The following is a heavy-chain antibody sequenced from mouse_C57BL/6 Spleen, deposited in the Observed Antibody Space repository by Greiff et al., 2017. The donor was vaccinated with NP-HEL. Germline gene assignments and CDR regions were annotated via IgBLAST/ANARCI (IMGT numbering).Heavy chain of an antibody. CDR1: GFTFSDYG. V-gene: IGHV5-17*01. CDR3: ASYYGIWFAY. J-gene: IGHJ3*01. CDR2: ISSGSSTI. Sequence: EVMLVESGGGLVKPGGSLKLSCAASGFTFSDYGMHWVRQAPEKGLEWVAYISSGSSTIYYADTVKGRFTISRDNAKNTLFLQMTSLRSEDTAMYYCASYYGIWFAYWGQGTLVTVSA. D-gene: IGHD2-1*01.